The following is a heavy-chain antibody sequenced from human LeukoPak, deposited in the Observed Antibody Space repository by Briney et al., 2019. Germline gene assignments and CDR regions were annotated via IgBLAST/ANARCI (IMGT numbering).Heavy chain of an antibody. D-gene: IGHD3-22*01. CDR3: AKTNGYYSD. J-gene: IGHJ4*02. CDR2: ISGSGGTT. CDR1: GFTFSSYG. Sequence: GGSLRLSCAASGFTFSSYGMDWVRQAPGKGLEWVSGISGSGGTTYYADSVKGRFTISRDNSKNSLSLQVSSLRAEDTAVYYCAKTNGYYSDWGQGTLVTVSS. V-gene: IGHV3-23*01.